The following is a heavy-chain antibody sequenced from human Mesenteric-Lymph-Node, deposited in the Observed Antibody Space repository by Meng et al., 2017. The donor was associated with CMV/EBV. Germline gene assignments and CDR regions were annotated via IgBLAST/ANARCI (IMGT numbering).Heavy chain of an antibody. V-gene: IGHV4-39*07. J-gene: IGHJ6*02. CDR3: ARANYDFWSGGAYNHYGMDV. CDR1: GGSISSSTYY. D-gene: IGHD3-3*01. CDR2: IYYSGST. Sequence: SETLSLTCTVSGGSISSSTYYWGWIRQPPGKGLEWIGSIYYSGSTFNNPSLKSRVTISVDTSKNQFSLNLSSVTAADTAIYYCARANYDFWSGGAYNHYGMDVWGQGTTVTVSS.